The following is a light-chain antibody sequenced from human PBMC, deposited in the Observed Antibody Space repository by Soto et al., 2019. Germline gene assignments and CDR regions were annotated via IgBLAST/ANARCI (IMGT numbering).Light chain of an antibody. V-gene: IGKV3-11*01. CDR1: QSVGSY. CDR2: DPS. J-gene: IGKJ4*01. Sequence: ILLIQSPATLSLSPGDKATLACRASQSVGSYLAWYQHKPGQAPRLLISDPSNRATGIPARFSGSGAETDFTMTISSLEPEDTAVYYCQQRRNWPSLAFERGTKVDI. CDR3: QQRRNWPSLA.